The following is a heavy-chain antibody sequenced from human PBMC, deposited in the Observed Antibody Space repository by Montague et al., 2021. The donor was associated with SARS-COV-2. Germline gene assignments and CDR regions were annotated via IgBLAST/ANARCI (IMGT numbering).Heavy chain of an antibody. CDR2: IHHGGST. J-gene: IGHJ6*03. CDR1: GGSFSTYS. D-gene: IGHD3-10*01. CDR3: ARLADGVVPSPILGVGPYCTYYSMDD. Sequence: SETLSLTCAVHGGSFSTYSWNWIRQPPGKGLEWIGVIHHGGSTNYNPSLKSRVTISADTSKNHFSLKLTSVSAADTAVYYCARLADGVVPSPILGVGPYCTYYSMDDWGQGTTVTVSS. V-gene: IGHV4-34*01.